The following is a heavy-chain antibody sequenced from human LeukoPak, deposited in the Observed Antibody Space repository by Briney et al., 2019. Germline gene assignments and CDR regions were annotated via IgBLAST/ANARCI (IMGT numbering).Heavy chain of an antibody. CDR1: GFTFSSYA. D-gene: IGHD4-17*01. CDR2: IGGSGDNT. Sequence: GGSLRLSCAASGFTFSSYAMSWVRQAPEKGREWVSSIGGSGDNTFYADSVKDRFTISRDNSKNTLFLQMNSLRAEDTAVYYCAKGRGTTVTSAANYWGQGTLVTVSS. CDR3: AKGRGTTVTSAANY. V-gene: IGHV3-23*01. J-gene: IGHJ4*02.